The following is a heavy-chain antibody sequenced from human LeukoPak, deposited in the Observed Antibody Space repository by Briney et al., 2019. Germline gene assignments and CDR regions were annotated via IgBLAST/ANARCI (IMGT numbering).Heavy chain of an antibody. J-gene: IGHJ6*03. D-gene: IGHD6-6*01. CDR1: GGSFSGYY. V-gene: IGHV4-34*01. CDR3: ARGRPYYYYYYYTDV. Sequence: SETLSLTCAVYGGSFSGYYWSWTRQPPGKGLEWIGEINHSGSTNYNPSLKSRVTISVDTSKNQFSLKLSSVTAADTAVHYCARGRPYYYYYYYTDVWGKGTTVTVSS. CDR2: INHSGST.